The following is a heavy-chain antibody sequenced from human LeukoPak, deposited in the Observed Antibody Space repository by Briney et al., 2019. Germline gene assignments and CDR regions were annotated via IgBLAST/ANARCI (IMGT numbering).Heavy chain of an antibody. J-gene: IGHJ3*02. CDR2: IYYSGST. Sequence: PSETLSHTCTVSGGSISSYYWSWIRQPPGKGLEWIGYIYYSGSTNYNPSLKSRVTISVDTSKNQFSLKLSSVTAADTAVYYCARGKNQYYYDSSGRSYDAFDIWGQGTMVTVSS. D-gene: IGHD3-22*01. V-gene: IGHV4-59*01. CDR1: GGSISSYY. CDR3: ARGKNQYYYDSSGRSYDAFDI.